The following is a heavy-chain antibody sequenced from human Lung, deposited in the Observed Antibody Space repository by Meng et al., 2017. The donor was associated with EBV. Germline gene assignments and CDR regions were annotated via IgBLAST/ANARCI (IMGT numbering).Heavy chain of an antibody. CDR2: ISGSGGSP. D-gene: IGHD6-13*01. J-gene: IGHJ4*02. CDR3: AKDEQQQPSRY. Sequence: EVQLXXXXXGYVXPXXXLRLSCAASGFTFSSYARSWVRQAPGKGLEWVSAISGSGGSPYYADSVKGRFTISRDNSKNTLYLQMNSLRAKDTAVYYCAKDEQQQPSRYWGQGTLVTVSS. CDR1: GFTFSSYA. V-gene: IGHV3-23*01.